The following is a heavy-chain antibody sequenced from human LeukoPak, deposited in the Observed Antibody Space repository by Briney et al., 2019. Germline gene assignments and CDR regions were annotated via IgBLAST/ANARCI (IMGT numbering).Heavy chain of an antibody. CDR2: IIPIFGTA. CDR1: GGTFSSYA. CDR3: AREEGGWYCSSTSCYFDY. V-gene: IGHV1-69*13. J-gene: IGHJ4*02. Sequence: GASVKVSCKASGGTFSSYAISWVRQAPGQGLEWMGGIIPIFGTANYAQKFQGRVTITADESTSTAYMELSSLRSEDTAVYYCAREEGGWYCSSTSCYFDYWGQGTLVTVSS. D-gene: IGHD2-2*01.